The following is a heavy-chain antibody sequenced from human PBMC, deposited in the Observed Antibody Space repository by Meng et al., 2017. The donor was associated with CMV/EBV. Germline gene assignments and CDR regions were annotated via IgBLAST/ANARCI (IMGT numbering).Heavy chain of an antibody. CDR2: IKQDGSEK. V-gene: IGHV3-7*01. J-gene: IGHJ4*02. CDR3: ARDCSSTSCSPAFDY. CDR1: GFTLSSYW. Sequence: GGSLRLSCAASGFTLSSYWMSWVRQAPGKGLEWVANIKQDGSEKYYVDSVKGRFTISRDNAKNSLYLQMNSLRAEDTAVYYCARDCSSTSCSPAFDYWGQGTLVTVSS. D-gene: IGHD2-2*01.